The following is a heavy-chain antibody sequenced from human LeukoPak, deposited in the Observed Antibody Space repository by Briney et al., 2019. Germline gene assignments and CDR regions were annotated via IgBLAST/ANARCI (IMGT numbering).Heavy chain of an antibody. CDR3: ARDTILRLGELSPYFPFDY. J-gene: IGHJ4*02. Sequence: GGSLRLSCAASGFTFSSYSMNWVRQAPGKGLEWVPSISSSSSYIYYADSVKGRFTISRDNAKNSLYLQMNSLRAEDTAVYYCARDTILRLGELSPYFPFDYWGQGTLVTVSS. CDR2: ISSSSSYI. CDR1: GFTFSSYS. V-gene: IGHV3-21*01. D-gene: IGHD3-16*02.